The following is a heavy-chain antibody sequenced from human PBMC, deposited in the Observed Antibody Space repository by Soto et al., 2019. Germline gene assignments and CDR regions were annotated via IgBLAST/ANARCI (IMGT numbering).Heavy chain of an antibody. CDR2: ISYDGSNK. V-gene: IGHV3-30*18. CDR3: AKDSNYGDYPFDY. CDR1: GFTFSSYG. D-gene: IGHD4-17*01. Sequence: PGGSLRLSCAASGFTFSSYGMHWVRQAPGKGLEWVAVISYDGSNKYYADSVKGRFTIPRDNSKNTLYLQMNSLRAEDTAVYYCAKDSNYGDYPFDYWGQGTLVTVSS. J-gene: IGHJ4*02.